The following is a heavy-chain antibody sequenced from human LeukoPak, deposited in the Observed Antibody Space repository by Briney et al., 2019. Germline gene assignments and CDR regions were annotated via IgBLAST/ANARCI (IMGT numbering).Heavy chain of an antibody. Sequence: GASVKVSCKASGYTFASYGISWVRQAPGQGLEWMGWISAYNGNTNYAQKLQGRVTMTTDTSTSTAYMELRSLRSDDTAVYYCARGAGVLEWLFSPTYFDYWGQGTLVTVSS. V-gene: IGHV1-18*01. CDR3: ARGAGVLEWLFSPTYFDY. CDR2: ISAYNGNT. J-gene: IGHJ4*02. CDR1: GYTFASYG. D-gene: IGHD3-3*01.